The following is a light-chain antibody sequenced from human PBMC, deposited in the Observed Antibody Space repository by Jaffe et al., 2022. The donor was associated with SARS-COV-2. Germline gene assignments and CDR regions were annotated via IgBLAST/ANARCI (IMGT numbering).Light chain of an antibody. Sequence: DIVLTQTPLSLPVTPGEAASISCRSSQSLLDANDGYTYLDWYLQRPGQSPHLLIYTLSHRAPGVPDRFSGSGSRTNFTLKIRRVEAEDVGTYYCMQRLDFPSTFGPGTKVEIK. CDR3: MQRLDFPST. J-gene: IGKJ1*01. CDR1: QSLLDANDGYTY. V-gene: IGKV2-40*01. CDR2: TLS.